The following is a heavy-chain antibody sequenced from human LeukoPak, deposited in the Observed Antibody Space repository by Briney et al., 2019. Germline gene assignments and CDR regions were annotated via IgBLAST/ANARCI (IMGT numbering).Heavy chain of an antibody. D-gene: IGHD2-2*01. Sequence: GGSLRLSCAASRFTFSNYAMSWVRQAPGKGLEWVSTISGSGASTYYADSVKGRFTISRDNSKNTLSLQMNTLRAEDAAVYYCAKHIVIVPAAFGYWGQGTLVTVSS. CDR3: AKHIVIVPAAFGY. CDR2: ISGSGAST. V-gene: IGHV3-23*01. J-gene: IGHJ4*02. CDR1: RFTFSNYA.